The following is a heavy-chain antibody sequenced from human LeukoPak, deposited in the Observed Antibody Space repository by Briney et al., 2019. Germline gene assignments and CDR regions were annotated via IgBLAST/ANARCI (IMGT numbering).Heavy chain of an antibody. J-gene: IGHJ4*02. Sequence: GSSLRLSCAASGFTFSNYAMNWVRQAPGKGLEWVAVISYDGRNKYYADSVKGRFTISRDNSKNTLYLQMNSLRPEDTAVYYCARTSQTFDYWGQGTLVTVSS. CDR2: ISYDGRNK. CDR1: GFTFSNYA. V-gene: IGHV3-30*04. CDR3: ARTSQTFDY.